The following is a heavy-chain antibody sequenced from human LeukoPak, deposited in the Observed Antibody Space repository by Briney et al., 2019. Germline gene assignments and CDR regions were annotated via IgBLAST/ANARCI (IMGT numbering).Heavy chain of an antibody. CDR3: ARSRYSSSWYWGTYYYYGMDV. CDR2: MNPNSGNT. V-gene: IGHV1-8*01. CDR1: GYTFTSYD. D-gene: IGHD6-13*01. J-gene: IGHJ6*02. Sequence: ASVKVSCKASGYTFTSYDINWVRPATGQGLEWMGWMNPNSGNTGYAQKFQGRVTMTRNTSISTAYMELSSLRSEDTAVYYCARSRYSSSWYWGTYYYYGMDVWGQGTTVTVSS.